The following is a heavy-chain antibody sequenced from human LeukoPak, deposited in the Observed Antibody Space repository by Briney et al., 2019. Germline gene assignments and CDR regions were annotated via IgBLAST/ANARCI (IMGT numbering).Heavy chain of an antibody. CDR1: GFTFSNYA. CDR2: ISTSGGNT. D-gene: IGHD1-7*01. V-gene: IGHV3-23*01. J-gene: IGHJ4*02. Sequence: GGSLRLSCAASGFTFSNYAMNWVRQPPGKGLEWVSAISTSGGNTYYADSVKGRFTVSRDNSKNTLYLQMNSLRAEDTAVYYCAKGPSGTTFFDYWGQGTLVSVSS. CDR3: AKGPSGTTFFDY.